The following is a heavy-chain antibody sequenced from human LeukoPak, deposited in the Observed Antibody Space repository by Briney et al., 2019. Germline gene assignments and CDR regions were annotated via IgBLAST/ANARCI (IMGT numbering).Heavy chain of an antibody. CDR2: ISYDGSNK. CDR1: GFIFNNYG. J-gene: IGHJ4*02. CDR3: AKDWAPYCGGDCYFNY. Sequence: GGSLRLSCAASGFIFNNYGMHWVRQAPGKGLEWVAVISYDGSNKNYADSVKGRFTISRDSSKSTLYLQMNSLRVEDTAVYYCAKDWAPYCGGDCYFNYWGQGTLVTVSS. D-gene: IGHD2-21*02. V-gene: IGHV3-30*18.